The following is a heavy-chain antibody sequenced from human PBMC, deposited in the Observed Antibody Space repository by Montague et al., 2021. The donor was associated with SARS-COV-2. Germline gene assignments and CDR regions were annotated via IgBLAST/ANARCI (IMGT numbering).Heavy chain of an antibody. D-gene: IGHD6-6*01. CDR1: GFTFSSYE. CDR3: ARVKPSIAARNYFDY. Sequence: SLRLSCAASGFTFSSYEMNWVRQAPGKGLEWVSYISSSGSTIYYADSAKGRFTISRDNAKNSLYLQMNSLRAEDTAVYCCARVKPSIAARNYFDYWGQGTLVTVSS. J-gene: IGHJ4*02. V-gene: IGHV3-48*03. CDR2: ISSSGSTI.